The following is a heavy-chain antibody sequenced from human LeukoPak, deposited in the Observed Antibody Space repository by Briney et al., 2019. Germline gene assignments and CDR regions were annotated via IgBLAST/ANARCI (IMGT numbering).Heavy chain of an antibody. V-gene: IGHV3-48*01. J-gene: IGHJ5*02. D-gene: IGHD3-3*01. Sequence: GGSLRLSCAASGFTFSSYSMNWVRQAPGKGLEWVSYISSSSSTIYYADSVKGRFTISRDNAKSSLYLQMNSLRAEDTAIYYCARSGVTIFGVVITWGQGTLVTVSS. CDR1: GFTFSSYS. CDR2: ISSSSSTI. CDR3: ARSGVTIFGVVIT.